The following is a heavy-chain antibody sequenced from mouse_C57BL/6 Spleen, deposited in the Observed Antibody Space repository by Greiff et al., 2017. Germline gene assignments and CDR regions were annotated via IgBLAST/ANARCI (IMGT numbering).Heavy chain of an antibody. Sequence: QVQLQQSGAELVKPGASVKISCKASGYAFSSYWMNWVKQRPGKGLEWIGQIYPGDGDTNYNGKFKGKATLTADKSSSTAYMQLSSLTSDDSAVYFCARWGDYDWFAYWGQGTLVTVSA. D-gene: IGHD2-4*01. J-gene: IGHJ3*01. V-gene: IGHV1-80*01. CDR3: ARWGDYDWFAY. CDR1: GYAFSSYW. CDR2: IYPGDGDT.